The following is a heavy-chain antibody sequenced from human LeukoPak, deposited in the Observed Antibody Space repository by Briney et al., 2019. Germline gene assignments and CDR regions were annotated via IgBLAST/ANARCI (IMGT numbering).Heavy chain of an antibody. V-gene: IGHV3-49*04. D-gene: IGHD1-26*01. CDR3: TRDRGGLSD. CDR2: IRSKAYGGTT. J-gene: IGHJ4*02. CDR1: GFTLGDYA. Sequence: GGSLRLSCTASGFTLGDYAMSWVRQAPGKGLEWVGFIRSKAYGGTTEYAASVKGIFTISRDDSKSIAYLQMNSLKTEDTAVYYCTRDRGGLSDWGQGTLVTVSS.